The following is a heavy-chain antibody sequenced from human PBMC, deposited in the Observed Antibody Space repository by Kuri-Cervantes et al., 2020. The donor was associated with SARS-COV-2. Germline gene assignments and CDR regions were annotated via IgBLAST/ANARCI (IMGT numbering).Heavy chain of an antibody. CDR1: GGTFSTSG. Sequence: SVKVSCKSSGGTFSTSGISWVRQAPGQGLEWMGGIIPVFGTTNYAQKFQGRLTITADESTSTAYMELSSLRSEDTAVYYSATAPGLPSGSINWFDPWGQGTLVTVSS. CDR2: IIPVFGTT. CDR3: ATAPGLPSGSINWFDP. D-gene: IGHD3-10*01. J-gene: IGHJ5*02. V-gene: IGHV1-69*13.